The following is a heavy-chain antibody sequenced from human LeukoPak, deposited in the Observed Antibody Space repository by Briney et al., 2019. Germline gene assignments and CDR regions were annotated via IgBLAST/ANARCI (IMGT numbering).Heavy chain of an antibody. CDR1: GYTFTSYG. Sequence: ASVKVSCKASGYTFTSYGISWVRQAPGQGLEWMGWISAYNGNTNYAQKLQGRVTMTTDTSTSTAYMELRSLRSDDTAVYYCARVDYYGSGSYSLGDYWGQGTPVTVSS. D-gene: IGHD3-10*01. V-gene: IGHV1-18*04. J-gene: IGHJ4*02. CDR3: ARVDYYGSGSYSLGDY. CDR2: ISAYNGNT.